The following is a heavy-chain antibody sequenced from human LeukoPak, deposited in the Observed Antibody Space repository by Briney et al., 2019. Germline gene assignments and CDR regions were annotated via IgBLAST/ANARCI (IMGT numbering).Heavy chain of an antibody. V-gene: IGHV3-7*01. J-gene: IGHJ3*02. D-gene: IGHD6-13*01. CDR2: IKQDGSEK. Sequence: GGSLRLSCAASGFTFSSYWMSWVRQAPGRGLEWVANIKQDGSEKYYVDSVKGRFTISRDNAKNSLYLQMNSLRVEDTAVYYCARDVEMYSSTWSDAFDIWGQGTMVTVSS. CDR1: GFTFSSYW. CDR3: ARDVEMYSSTWSDAFDI.